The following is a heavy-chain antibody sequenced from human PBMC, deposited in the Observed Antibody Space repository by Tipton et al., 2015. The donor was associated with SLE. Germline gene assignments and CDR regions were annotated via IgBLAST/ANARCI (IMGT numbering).Heavy chain of an antibody. CDR1: GDSISGYY. J-gene: IGHJ6*03. CDR3: ARSPGFWYIAA. V-gene: IGHV4-59*12. CDR2: ISYSGST. D-gene: IGHD2-2*03. Sequence: TLSLTCTVSGDSISGYYWNWIRRPPGKGLEWVGFISYSGSTNYNPSLKSRVTISVDRSKNQFSLKLSSVTAADTAVYYCARSPGFWYIAAWGKGTTVTVSS.